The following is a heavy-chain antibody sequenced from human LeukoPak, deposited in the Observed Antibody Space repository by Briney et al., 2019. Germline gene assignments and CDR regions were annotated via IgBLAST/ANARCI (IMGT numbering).Heavy chain of an antibody. Sequence: PSETLSLTCTVSGGSISSYYWSWIRQPPGKGLEWIGYIYHSGSTYYNPSLKSRVTISVDRSKNQFSLKLTSVTAADTAVYYCARKTGADLNSWFDPWGQGTLVTVSS. CDR1: GGSISSYY. J-gene: IGHJ5*02. V-gene: IGHV4-59*12. D-gene: IGHD3-3*01. CDR2: IYHSGST. CDR3: ARKTGADLNSWFDP.